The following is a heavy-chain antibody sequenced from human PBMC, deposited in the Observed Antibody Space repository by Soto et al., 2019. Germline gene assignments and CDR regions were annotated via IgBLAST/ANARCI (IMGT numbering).Heavy chain of an antibody. V-gene: IGHV3-49*03. J-gene: IGHJ6*02. D-gene: IGHD6-6*01. Sequence: GGSLRLSCTASGFTFGDYAMSWFRQAPGKGLEWVGFIRSKAYGGTTEYAASVKGRFTISRDDSKSIAYLQMNSLKTEDTAVYYCTRLPGPIADRRYGMDVWGQGTTVTVSS. CDR3: TRLPGPIADRRYGMDV. CDR1: GFTFGDYA. CDR2: IRSKAYGGTT.